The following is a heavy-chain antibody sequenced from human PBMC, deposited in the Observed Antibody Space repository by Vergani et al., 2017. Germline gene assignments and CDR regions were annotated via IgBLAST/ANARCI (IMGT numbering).Heavy chain of an antibody. CDR2: IKEDGTEK. V-gene: IGHV3-7*01. CDR3: AREGVPRCCIVGAPDF. CDR1: GFNVGHYW. Sequence: EVQLVESGGDFVQPGGSLTLSCAASGFNVGHYWMSWVRQAPGKGLEWVANIKEDGTEKYYLDSVKGLFTISRDIAENSIYLEMNSLRVEDTAVYYCAREGVPRCCIVGAPDFWGQGTQLTVSS. D-gene: IGHD1-26*01. J-gene: IGHJ4*02.